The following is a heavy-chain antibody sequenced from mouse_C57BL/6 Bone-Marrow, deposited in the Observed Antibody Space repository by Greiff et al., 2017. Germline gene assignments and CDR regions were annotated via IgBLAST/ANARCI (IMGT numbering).Heavy chain of an antibody. CDR2: IWRGGST. CDR3: AKDRTGSAWFAY. D-gene: IGHD1-1*01. V-gene: IGHV2-5*01. J-gene: IGHJ3*01. Sequence: QVQLQQSGPGLVQPSQSLSITCTVSGFSLTSYGVHWVRQSPGKGLEWLGVIWRGGSTDYNAAFMSRLSITTDNSKSQVFFKMNSLQADDTAIYYCAKDRTGSAWFAYWGQGTLVTVSA. CDR1: GFSLTSYG.